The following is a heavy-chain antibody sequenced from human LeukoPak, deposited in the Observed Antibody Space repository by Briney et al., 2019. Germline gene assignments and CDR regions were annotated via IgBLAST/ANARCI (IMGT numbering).Heavy chain of an antibody. Sequence: GASAKVSCKASGYTFTGYYMHWVRQAPGQGLEWMGWINPNSGGTNYAQKFQGWVTMTRDTSISTAYMELSRLRSDDTAMYYCARDGYYDSSGLDIWGQGTMVTVSS. CDR1: GYTFTGYY. J-gene: IGHJ3*02. CDR3: ARDGYYDSSGLDI. CDR2: INPNSGGT. V-gene: IGHV1-2*04. D-gene: IGHD3-22*01.